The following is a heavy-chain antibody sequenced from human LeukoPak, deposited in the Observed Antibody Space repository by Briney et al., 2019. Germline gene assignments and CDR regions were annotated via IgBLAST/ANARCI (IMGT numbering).Heavy chain of an antibody. D-gene: IGHD3-3*01. CDR1: GFTFRGHA. J-gene: IGHJ6*02. CDR3: AKEAKDYDFWSGCGSMDA. Sequence: GGSLRLSCAASGFTFRGHAMHWVRQAPGKGLEWVAVISYDGNNKNYAVSVKGRFAVSRDNSKNTLDLQMNSLRAEDAAIYYCAKEAKDYDFWSGCGSMDAWGHGTTVAVSS. V-gene: IGHV3-30*18. CDR2: ISYDGNNK.